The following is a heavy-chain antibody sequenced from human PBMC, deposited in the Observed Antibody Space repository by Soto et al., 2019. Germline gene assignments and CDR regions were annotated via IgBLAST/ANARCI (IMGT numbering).Heavy chain of an antibody. D-gene: IGHD1-1*01. CDR1: GGSISSGGYY. J-gene: IGHJ5*02. V-gene: IGHV4-31*03. CDR2: IYYSGST. Sequence: SETLSLTCTVSGGSISSGGYYWSWIRQHPGKGLEWIGYIYYSGSTYYNPSLKSRVTISVDTSKNQFSLKLSSVTAADTAVYYCARVYRTGTTWWFDPWGQGTLVTVSS. CDR3: ARVYRTGTTWWFDP.